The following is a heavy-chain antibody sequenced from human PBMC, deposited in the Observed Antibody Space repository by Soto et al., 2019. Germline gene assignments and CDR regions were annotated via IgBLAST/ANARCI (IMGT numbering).Heavy chain of an antibody. Sequence: SVKVSCKASGGTFSSYAISWVRQAPGQGLEWMGGIIPIFGTANYAQKFQGRVTITADESTSTAYMELSSLRSEDTAVYYCASKPGLLKDFDYWGQGTLVTVSS. V-gene: IGHV1-69*13. J-gene: IGHJ4*02. CDR2: IIPIFGTA. CDR3: ASKPGLLKDFDY. CDR1: GGTFSSYA. D-gene: IGHD3-22*01.